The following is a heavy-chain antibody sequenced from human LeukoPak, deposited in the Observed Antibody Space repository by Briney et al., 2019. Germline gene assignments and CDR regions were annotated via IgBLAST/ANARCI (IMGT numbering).Heavy chain of an antibody. Sequence: ASVKVSCKVSGYTLTELSMHWVRQAPGQGLEWMGWINPNSGGTNYAQKFQGRVTMTRDTSISTAYMELSRLRSDDTAVYYCARARGSSSRYGSPLFDYWGQGTLVTVSS. CDR1: GYTLTELS. J-gene: IGHJ4*02. D-gene: IGHD6-13*01. V-gene: IGHV1-2*02. CDR2: INPNSGGT. CDR3: ARARGSSSRYGSPLFDY.